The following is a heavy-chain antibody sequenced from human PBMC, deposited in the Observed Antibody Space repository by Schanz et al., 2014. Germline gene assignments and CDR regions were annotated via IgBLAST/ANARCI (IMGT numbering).Heavy chain of an antibody. D-gene: IGHD6-13*01. J-gene: IGHJ4*02. Sequence: QVQLVESGGGVVQPGRSLRLSCAASGFTFSSYGMHWVRQAPGKGLEWVSAITGSGSKTYYADSVKGRFTIARDNSKNTLFRQMNSVRIEDTAGYYWMAMGKNTSHYFDHWGQGTLVTVSS. V-gene: IGHV3-NL1*01. CDR3: MAMGKNTSHYFDH. CDR2: ITGSGSKT. CDR1: GFTFSSYG.